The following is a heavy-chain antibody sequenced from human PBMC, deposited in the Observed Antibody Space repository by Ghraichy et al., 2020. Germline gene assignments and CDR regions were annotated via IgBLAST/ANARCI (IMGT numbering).Heavy chain of an antibody. D-gene: IGHD3-3*01. Sequence: GGSLRLSCAATGFTFSSYSMNWVRQAPGKGLEWVSSISSSSSYIYYADSVKGRFTISRDNAKNSLYLQMNSLRAEDTAVYYCARDHDLTYYYGMDVWGQGTTVTVSS. CDR1: GFTFSSYS. J-gene: IGHJ6*02. CDR3: ARDHDLTYYYGMDV. CDR2: ISSSSSYI. V-gene: IGHV3-21*01.